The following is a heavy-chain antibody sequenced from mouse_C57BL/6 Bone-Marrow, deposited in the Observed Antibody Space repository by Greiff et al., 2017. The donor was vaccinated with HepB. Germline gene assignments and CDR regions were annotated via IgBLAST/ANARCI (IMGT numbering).Heavy chain of an antibody. CDR1: GFSLSTFGMG. V-gene: IGHV8-8*01. Sequence: VKLMECGPGILQPSQTLSLTCSFSGFSLSTFGMGVGWIRQPSGKGLEWLAHIWWDDDKYYNPALKSRLTISKDTSKNQVFLKIANVDTADTATYYCARRDDYYAMDYWGQGTSVTVSS. CDR2: IWWDDDK. J-gene: IGHJ4*01. CDR3: ARRDDYYAMDY.